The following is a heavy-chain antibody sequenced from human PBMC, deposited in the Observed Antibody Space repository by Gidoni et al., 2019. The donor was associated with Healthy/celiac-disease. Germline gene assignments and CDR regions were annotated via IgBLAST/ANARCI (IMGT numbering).Heavy chain of an antibody. CDR3: ARDLEPQLSWFDP. V-gene: IGHV1-69*01. J-gene: IGHJ5*02. Sequence: QVQLVQSGAEVTKPGSSVTVSCKPSGGTFSSSAISWVRQAPGQGLEWMGGLIPIFGTANYAQKFQGRVTITADESTSTAYMELSSLRSEDTAVYYCARDLEPQLSWFDPWGQGTLVTVSS. D-gene: IGHD6-13*01. CDR2: LIPIFGTA. CDR1: GGTFSSSA.